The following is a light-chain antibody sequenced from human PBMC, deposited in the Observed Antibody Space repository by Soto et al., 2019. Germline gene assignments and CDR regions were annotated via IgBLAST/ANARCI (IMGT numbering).Light chain of an antibody. V-gene: IGKV3-20*01. CDR3: QQHETLIT. J-gene: IGKJ5*01. CDR1: QPVSSNF. CDR2: GAF. Sequence: ELVLTQSPGTLSLSPGESAALSCRASQPVSSNFLAWYQQKPGQAPRLLIYGAFTRATGIPDRFSGSGSGTDFTLTISRLEPEDFAVYYCQQHETLITFGQGTRLEIK.